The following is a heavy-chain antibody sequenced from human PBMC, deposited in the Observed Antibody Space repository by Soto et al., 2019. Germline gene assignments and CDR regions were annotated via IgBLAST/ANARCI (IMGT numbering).Heavy chain of an antibody. CDR1: GGSISSSNW. J-gene: IGHJ5*02. Sequence: PSETLSLTCAVSGGSISSSNWWSWVRQPPGKGLEWIGEIYHSGGTNYNPSLKSRVTISVDKSKNQFSLTLNSVTAADTAMYYCTRQGPDCGRTTCYRWFDVWGQGALVTVSS. D-gene: IGHD2-2*01. CDR2: IYHSGGT. V-gene: IGHV4-4*02. CDR3: TRQGPDCGRTTCYRWFDV.